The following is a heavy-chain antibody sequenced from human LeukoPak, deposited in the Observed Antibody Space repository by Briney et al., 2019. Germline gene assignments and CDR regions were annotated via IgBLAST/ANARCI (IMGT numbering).Heavy chain of an antibody. Sequence: ASVKVSCKASGGTFSSYAISWVRQAPGQGLEWMGRITPILGIANYAQKFQGRVTITADKSTSTAYMELSSLRSEDTAVYYCARDDIAAAGTLDWFDPWGQGTLVTVSS. CDR1: GGTFSSYA. CDR3: ARDDIAAAGTLDWFDP. CDR2: ITPILGIA. J-gene: IGHJ5*02. V-gene: IGHV1-69*04. D-gene: IGHD6-13*01.